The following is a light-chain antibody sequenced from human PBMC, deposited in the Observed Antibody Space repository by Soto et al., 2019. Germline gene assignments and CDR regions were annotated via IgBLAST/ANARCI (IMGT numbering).Light chain of an antibody. CDR2: EVS. Sequence: QSALTQPASVSGSPGQSITISCTGTSSDVGGYNYVSWYQQHPGKAPKLMIYEVSNRPSGVSNRFSGSKSGNTASLTISGLQAEDAADYYCRSYTSSSTYVFGTGTKFTVL. J-gene: IGLJ1*01. CDR3: RSYTSSSTYV. CDR1: SSDVGGYNY. V-gene: IGLV2-14*01.